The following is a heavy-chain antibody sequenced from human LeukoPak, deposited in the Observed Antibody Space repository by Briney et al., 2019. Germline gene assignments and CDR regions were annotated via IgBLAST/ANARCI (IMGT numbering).Heavy chain of an antibody. J-gene: IGHJ4*02. D-gene: IGHD3-9*01. V-gene: IGHV3-66*03. Sequence: WGSLRLSCTVSGFTVSSNSMSWVRQAPGKGLEWVSFIYSDNTHYSDSVKGRFTISRDNSKNTLYLQMNSLRAEDTAVYYCAKDQSLYYDILTGYYIGYYLDYWGQGTLVTVSS. CDR1: GFTVSSNS. CDR3: AKDQSLYYDILTGYYIGYYLDY. CDR2: IYSDNT.